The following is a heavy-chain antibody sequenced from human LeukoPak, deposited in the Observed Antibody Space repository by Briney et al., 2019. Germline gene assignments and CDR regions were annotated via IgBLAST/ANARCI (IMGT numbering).Heavy chain of an antibody. CDR3: ARDPSSGWFDY. Sequence: SVKVSCTASGGTFSSYAISWVRQAPGQGLEWMGRIIPIFGTANYAQKVQGRVTITTDESTSTAYMQLSSLRSEDTAVYYCARDPSSGWFDYWGQGTLVTASS. CDR1: GGTFSSYA. D-gene: IGHD6-19*01. CDR2: IIPIFGTA. V-gene: IGHV1-69*05. J-gene: IGHJ4*02.